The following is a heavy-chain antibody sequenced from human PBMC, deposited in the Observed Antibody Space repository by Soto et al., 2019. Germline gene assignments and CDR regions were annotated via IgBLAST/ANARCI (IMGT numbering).Heavy chain of an antibody. CDR3: ARGRFSSSWSYGMDV. V-gene: IGHV4-34*01. CDR2: INHSGST. J-gene: IGHJ6*02. D-gene: IGHD6-13*01. CDR1: GGSFSGYY. Sequence: PSETLSLTCAVDGGSFSGYYWSWIRQPPGKGLEWIGEINHSGSTNYNPSLKSRVTISVDTSKNQFSLKLSSVTAADTAVYYCARGRFSSSWSYGMDVWGQGTTVTVSS.